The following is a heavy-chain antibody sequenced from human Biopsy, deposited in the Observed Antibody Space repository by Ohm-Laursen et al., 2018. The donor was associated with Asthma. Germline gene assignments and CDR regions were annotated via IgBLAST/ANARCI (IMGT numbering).Heavy chain of an antibody. D-gene: IGHD4-17*01. CDR1: GVNVTNNY. Sequence: SLRLSCAASGVNVTNNYMTWVRQAPGKGLEWVSIMYAGGSRFYADRVKGRFTISRDNSKNTLYLQMDSLRPEDTALYYCARAGDTNDYGPAFDIWGLGTMGTVAS. J-gene: IGHJ3*02. CDR2: MYAGGSR. V-gene: IGHV3-53*01. CDR3: ARAGDTNDYGPAFDI.